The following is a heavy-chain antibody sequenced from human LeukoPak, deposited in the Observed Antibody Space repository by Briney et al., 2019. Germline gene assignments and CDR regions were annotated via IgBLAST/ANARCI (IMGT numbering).Heavy chain of an antibody. V-gene: IGHV4-4*07. Sequence: SETLSLTCAVYGGSFSGYYWSWIRQPAGKGLEWIGRIYTSGSTNYNPSLKSRVTMSVDTSKNQFSLKLSSVTAADTAVYYCARESIAADPIFYYYYGMDVWGQGTTVTVSS. D-gene: IGHD6-6*01. CDR3: ARESIAADPIFYYYYGMDV. J-gene: IGHJ6*02. CDR1: GGSFSGYY. CDR2: IYTSGST.